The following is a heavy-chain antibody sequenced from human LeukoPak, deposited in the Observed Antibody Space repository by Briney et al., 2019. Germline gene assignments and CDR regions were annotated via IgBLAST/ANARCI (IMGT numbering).Heavy chain of an antibody. J-gene: IGHJ3*02. V-gene: IGHV4-4*07. Sequence: PSETLSLTCTVSGGSISSYYWSWIRQPAGKGLEWIGRIYTSGSTNYNPSLKSRVTMSVDTSENQFSLKLSSVTAADTAVYYCARDSKGGWYSDAFDIWGQGTMVTVSS. CDR3: ARDSKGGWYSDAFDI. D-gene: IGHD6-19*01. CDR1: GGSISSYY. CDR2: IYTSGST.